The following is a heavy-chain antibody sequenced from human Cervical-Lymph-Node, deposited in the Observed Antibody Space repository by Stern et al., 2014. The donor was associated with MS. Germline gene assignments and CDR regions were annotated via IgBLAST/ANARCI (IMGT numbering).Heavy chain of an antibody. V-gene: IGHV4-61*02. J-gene: IGHJ4*02. CDR1: GGSISSGSHC. D-gene: IGHD1-26*01. CDR2: IYIRGNT. CDR3: ARDPWYSGSYKGYDY. Sequence: QVQLQESRPGLVKPSQTLSLTCTVSGGSISSGSHCWSWIRQPAGKGLEWIGCIYIRGNTNHTPSLKSRVTISVDTSKNQFSLKLSSVTAADTAVYYCARDPWYSGSYKGYDYWGQGTLVTVSS.